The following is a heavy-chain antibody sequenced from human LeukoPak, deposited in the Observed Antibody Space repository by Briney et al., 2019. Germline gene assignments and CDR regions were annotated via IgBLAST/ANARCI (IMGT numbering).Heavy chain of an antibody. Sequence: SETLSLTCAVYGGSFSGYYWSWIRQPPGKGLEWIGEINHSGSTNYSPFPKSRVTISVDTSKNQFSLKLSSVTAADTAVYYCASSGFWSGYKPLDYWGQGTLVTVSS. D-gene: IGHD3-3*01. CDR2: INHSGST. V-gene: IGHV4-34*01. J-gene: IGHJ4*02. CDR3: ASSGFWSGYKPLDY. CDR1: GGSFSGYY.